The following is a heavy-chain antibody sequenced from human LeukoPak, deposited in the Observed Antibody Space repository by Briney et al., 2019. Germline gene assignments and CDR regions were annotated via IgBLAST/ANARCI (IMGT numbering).Heavy chain of an antibody. CDR2: IYYSGST. D-gene: IGHD2-15*01. CDR1: GGSISSYY. J-gene: IGHJ4*02. CDR3: ASKCSGGSCYSSQFDY. Sequence: SETLSLTRTVSGGSISSYYWSWIRQPPGKGLEWIGYIYYSGSTNYNPSLKSRVTISVDTSKNQFSLKLSSVTAADTAVYYCASKCSGGSCYSSQFDYWGQGTLVTVSS. V-gene: IGHV4-59*01.